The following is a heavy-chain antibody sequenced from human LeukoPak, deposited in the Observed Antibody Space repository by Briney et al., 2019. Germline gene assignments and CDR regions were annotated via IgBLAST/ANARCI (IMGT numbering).Heavy chain of an antibody. V-gene: IGHV3-23*01. Sequence: GGSLRLSCAASGFIFSKYAMSWVRQAPGKGLEWVSAISGSGGSTYYADSVKGRFTISRDNSKNTLYLQMNSLRAEDTAVYYCAKVGGVTGGDYWGQGTLVTVSS. CDR2: ISGSGGST. CDR1: GFIFSKYA. D-gene: IGHD2-21*02. J-gene: IGHJ4*02. CDR3: AKVGGVTGGDY.